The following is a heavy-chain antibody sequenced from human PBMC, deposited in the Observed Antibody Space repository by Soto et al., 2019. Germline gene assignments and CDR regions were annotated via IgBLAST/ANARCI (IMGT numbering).Heavy chain of an antibody. D-gene: IGHD4-17*01. Sequence: SETLSLTCTVSGYSISSGYYWGWIRQPPGKGLEWIGSIYHSGSTYYNPSLKSRVTISVDTSKNQFSLKLSSVTAADTAVYYCASIGPKDYGDYFDYWGQGTLVTVSS. CDR2: IYHSGST. V-gene: IGHV4-38-2*02. CDR1: GYSISSGYY. J-gene: IGHJ4*02. CDR3: ASIGPKDYGDYFDY.